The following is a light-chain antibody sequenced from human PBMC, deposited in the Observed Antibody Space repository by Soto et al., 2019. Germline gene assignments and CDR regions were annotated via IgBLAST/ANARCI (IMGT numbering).Light chain of an antibody. CDR1: SSDVGGYNY. V-gene: IGLV2-14*01. Sequence: QSALTQPASVSGSPGQSITISCTGTSSDVGGYNYVSWYQQHPGKAPKVMIYEVSNRPSGVSNRFSGSKSGNTASLTISGLQAEDEADYYCSSYTSSSTLYVFGTGTNSPS. CDR3: SSYTSSSTLYV. CDR2: EVS. J-gene: IGLJ1*01.